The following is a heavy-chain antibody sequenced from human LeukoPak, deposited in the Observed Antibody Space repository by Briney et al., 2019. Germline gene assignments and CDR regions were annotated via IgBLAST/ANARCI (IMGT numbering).Heavy chain of an antibody. V-gene: IGHV4-39*07. J-gene: IGHJ5*02. CDR3: ASLDYYGNWFDP. CDR1: GASISSSSYY. CDR2: IYYSGST. Sequence: SETLSLTCTGSGASISSSSYYWGWIRQPPGKGLEWIGSIYYSGSTYYNPSLESRVTISVDTSKNQFSLKLSSVTAADTAVYYCASLDYYGNWFDPWGQGTLVTVSS. D-gene: IGHD3-10*01.